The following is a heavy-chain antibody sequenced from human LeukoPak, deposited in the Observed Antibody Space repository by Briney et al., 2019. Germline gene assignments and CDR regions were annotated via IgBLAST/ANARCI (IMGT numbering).Heavy chain of an antibody. J-gene: IGHJ6*02. D-gene: IGHD2-21*02. V-gene: IGHV3-53*01. Sequence: GGSLRLSCAASGFTVSSNYMSWVRQAPGKGLEWVSLIYSGGSTYYADSVKSRFTISRDDSKNTLYLQMNSLGAEDTAVYYCARAYCGGDCYYYYYGMDVWGQGTTVTVSS. CDR1: GFTVSSNY. CDR2: IYSGGST. CDR3: ARAYCGGDCYYYYYGMDV.